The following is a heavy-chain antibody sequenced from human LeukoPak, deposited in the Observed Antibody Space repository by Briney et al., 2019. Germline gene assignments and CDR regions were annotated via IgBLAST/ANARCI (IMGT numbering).Heavy chain of an antibody. CDR2: ISWNSGSI. V-gene: IGHV3-9*01. J-gene: IGHJ6*02. CDR1: GFTFDDYA. D-gene: IGHD4-17*01. Sequence: PGRSLRLSCAASGFTFDDYAMHWVRHAPGKGLEWVSGISWNSGSIGYADSVKGRFTISRDNAKNSLYLQMNSLRAEDTALYYCAKDISYGDNYYYYGMDVWGQGTTVTVSS. CDR3: AKDISYGDNYYYYGMDV.